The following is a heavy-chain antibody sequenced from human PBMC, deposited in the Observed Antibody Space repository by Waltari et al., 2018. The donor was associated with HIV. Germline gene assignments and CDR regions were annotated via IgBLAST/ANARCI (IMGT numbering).Heavy chain of an antibody. CDR3: AREGARMTTMIYYYYGMDV. Sequence: QVQLVQSGAEVKKPGASVKVSCKASGYTFTGYYMHWVRQAPGQGLEWMGRINPDGGGTNYAQQFQGRVTMTRDTSISTAYMELSRLRSDDTAVYYCAREGARMTTMIYYYYGMDVWGQGTTVTVSS. CDR1: GYTFTGYY. J-gene: IGHJ6*02. D-gene: IGHD4-4*01. CDR2: INPDGGGT. V-gene: IGHV1-2*06.